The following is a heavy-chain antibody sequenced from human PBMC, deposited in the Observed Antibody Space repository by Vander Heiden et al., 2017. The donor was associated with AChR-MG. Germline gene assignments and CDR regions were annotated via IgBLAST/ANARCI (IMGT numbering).Heavy chain of an antibody. V-gene: IGHV3-9*01. D-gene: IGHD6-19*01. Sequence: EVQLVESGGGLVQPGRSLRLSCAASGFTFDDYAMHWVRQAPGKGLEWVSGISWNSGSIGYADSVKGRFTISRDNAKNALYLQMNSLRAEDTALYYCAKSSSSGWYGPFDYWGQGTLVTVSS. CDR3: AKSSSSGWYGPFDY. CDR1: GFTFDDYA. J-gene: IGHJ4*02. CDR2: ISWNSGSI.